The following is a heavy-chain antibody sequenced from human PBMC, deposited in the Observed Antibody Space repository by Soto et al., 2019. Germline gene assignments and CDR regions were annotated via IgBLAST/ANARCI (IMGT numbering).Heavy chain of an antibody. CDR2: FDPEDGET. V-gene: IGHV1-24*01. J-gene: IGHJ4*02. D-gene: IGHD3-22*01. CDR1: GYTLTELS. Sequence: ASVKVSCKVSGYTLTELSMHWVRQAPGKGLEWMGGFDPEDGETIYAQKFQGRVTMTEDTSTDTAYMELSSLRSEDTAVYYCATQPPRDSDYYDSTMYYYFDYWGQGTLVNVAS. CDR3: ATQPPRDSDYYDSTMYYYFDY.